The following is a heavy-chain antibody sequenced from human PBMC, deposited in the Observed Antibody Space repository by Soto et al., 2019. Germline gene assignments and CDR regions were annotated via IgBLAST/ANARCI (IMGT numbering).Heavy chain of an antibody. D-gene: IGHD3-22*01. CDR2: IGTTGDT. Sequence: GGSLRLSCSASGFTFSSYDMDWVRQGTGKGLEWVSAIGTTGDTYYAGSVKGRFTISRENAKNSLYLQMNSLRAGDTAIYFCARAIGPTLFDYWGQGTLVTVSS. J-gene: IGHJ4*02. V-gene: IGHV3-13*04. CDR1: GFTFSSYD. CDR3: ARAIGPTLFDY.